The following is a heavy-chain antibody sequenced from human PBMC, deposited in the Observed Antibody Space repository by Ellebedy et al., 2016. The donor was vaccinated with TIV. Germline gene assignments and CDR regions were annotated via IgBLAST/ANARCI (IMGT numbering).Heavy chain of an antibody. D-gene: IGHD3-9*01. CDR2: IDTDGRTT. Sequence: GGSLRLSXAASGFTFSSYWMHWVRQAPGKGLVWVSRIDTDGRTTDYADSVKGRFTVSRDNAKNTLFLEMNSLRAEDTAVYYCSSDLTGIRDYWGQGILVTVSS. V-gene: IGHV3-74*01. J-gene: IGHJ4*02. CDR3: SSDLTGIRDY. CDR1: GFTFSSYW.